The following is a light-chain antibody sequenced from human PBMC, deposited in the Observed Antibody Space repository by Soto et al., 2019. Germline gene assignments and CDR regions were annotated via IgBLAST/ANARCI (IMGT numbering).Light chain of an antibody. V-gene: IGKV1-33*01. J-gene: IGKJ5*01. CDR2: GAS. Sequence: DIQMTQSPATLSASVGDRVTITCRASQNIYTWLAWYQQKPGKAPKLLIYGASNLETGVPSRFSGSGSGTDFTFTISSLQAEDIATYFCQQYDSVFTFGQGTRLEIK. CDR3: QQYDSVFT. CDR1: QNIYTW.